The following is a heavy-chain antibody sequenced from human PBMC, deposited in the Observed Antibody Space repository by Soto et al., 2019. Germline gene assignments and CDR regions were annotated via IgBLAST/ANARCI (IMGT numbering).Heavy chain of an antibody. Sequence: QVQLMQSGAAVKKPGSSVKVSCKASGGTFSSYAISWVRQAPGQGLEWMGGIIPIFGTANYAQKFQGRVTITADESTSTAYMELSILSTEDTPEYYCARGTGNYYYYGMDVWGQGTTVTVA. CDR2: IIPIFGTA. CDR1: GGTFSSYA. J-gene: IGHJ6*02. CDR3: ARGTGNYYYYGMDV. V-gene: IGHV1-69*01. D-gene: IGHD1-1*01.